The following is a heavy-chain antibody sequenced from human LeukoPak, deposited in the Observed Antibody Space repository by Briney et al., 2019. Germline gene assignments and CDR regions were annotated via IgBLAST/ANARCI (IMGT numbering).Heavy chain of an antibody. J-gene: IGHJ4*02. D-gene: IGHD6-19*01. CDR1: GGSFSGYY. CDR2: INHSGST. Sequence: PSETLSLTCAVYGGSFSGYYWSWIRQPPGKGLEWIGEINHSGSTNYNPSLKSRVTISVDTSKNQFSLKLSSVTAADTAVYYCARGPRVYSSDWYSATYYFDYWGQGTLVTVSS. CDR3: ARGPRVYSSDWYSATYYFDY. V-gene: IGHV4-34*01.